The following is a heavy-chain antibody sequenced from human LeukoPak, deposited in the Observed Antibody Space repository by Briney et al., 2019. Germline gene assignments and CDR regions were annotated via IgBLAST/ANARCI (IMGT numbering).Heavy chain of an antibody. Sequence: PGGSLRLSCAPSGFTFTSYAMHWVRQAPGKGVEGVALISYHGTKKYYADSVKGRFTISSDNSKNTLYLQMNSLRTEDTAVYYCARDPTGGYRHFDFWGQGTLVTVSS. D-gene: IGHD2-8*02. J-gene: IGHJ4*02. CDR3: ARDPTGGYRHFDF. CDR1: GFTFTSYA. V-gene: IGHV3-30-3*01. CDR2: ISYHGTKK.